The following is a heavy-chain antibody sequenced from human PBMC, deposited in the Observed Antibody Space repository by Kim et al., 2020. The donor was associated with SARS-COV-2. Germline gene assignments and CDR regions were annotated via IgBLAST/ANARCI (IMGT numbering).Heavy chain of an antibody. D-gene: IGHD3-9*01. J-gene: IGHJ6*02. CDR3: ARVGGGYDILTGYYQGMDV. Sequence: GGSLRLSCAASGFTFSSYAMHWVRQAPGKGLEWVAVISYDGSNKYYADSVKGRFTISRDNSKNTLYLQMNSLRAEDTAVYYCARVGGGYDILTGYYQGMDVWGQGTTVTVSS. V-gene: IGHV3-30-3*01. CDR1: GFTFSSYA. CDR2: ISYDGSNK.